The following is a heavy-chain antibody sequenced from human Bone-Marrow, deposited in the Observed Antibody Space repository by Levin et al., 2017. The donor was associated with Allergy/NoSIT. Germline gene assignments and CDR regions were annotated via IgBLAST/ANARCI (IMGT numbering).Heavy chain of an antibody. Sequence: SQTLSLTCTVSGGSIRGSDYYWGWIRQPPGKGLEWIGYIYYSESTYYNPSLKTRVSISIDTSKNQFSLQLSSVTAADTAVYYCARLRSRRLRGTWFGPWGQGTLVTVSS. CDR1: GGSIRGSDYY. J-gene: IGHJ5*02. CDR2: IYYSEST. D-gene: IGHD4-17*01. CDR3: ARLRSRRLRGTWFGP. V-gene: IGHV4-30-4*01.